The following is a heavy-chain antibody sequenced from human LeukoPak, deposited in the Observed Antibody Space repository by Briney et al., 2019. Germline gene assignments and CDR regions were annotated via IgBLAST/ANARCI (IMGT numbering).Heavy chain of an antibody. V-gene: IGHV3-11*01. J-gene: IGHJ5*02. D-gene: IGHD4-11*01. Sequence: GGSLRLSCAASGFTFSDYYMSWIRQAPGKGLEWVSYISSSGSTIYYADSVKGRFTISRDNSKNTLYLQMNSLRAEDTAVYYCAKDREIYSNYGWFDPWGQGTLVTVSS. CDR1: GFTFSDYY. CDR2: ISSSGSTI. CDR3: AKDREIYSNYGWFDP.